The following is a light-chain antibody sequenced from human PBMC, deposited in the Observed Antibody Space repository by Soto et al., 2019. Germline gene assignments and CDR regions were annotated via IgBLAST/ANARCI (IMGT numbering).Light chain of an antibody. CDR3: QQYGRP. V-gene: IGKV3-20*01. CDR1: QSVSSDY. J-gene: IGKJ1*01. Sequence: ETLLTQSPCTLSLSPGERATLSCRASQSVSSDYLAWYQHKPGQAPSLLIHGASSRATGILERFSGSGSGTDFTLTISRLEPEDFGVYYCQQYGRPFGQGTKVDIK. CDR2: GAS.